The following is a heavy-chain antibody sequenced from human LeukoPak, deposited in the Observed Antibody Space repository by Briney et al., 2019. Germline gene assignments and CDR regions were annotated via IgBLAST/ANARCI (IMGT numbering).Heavy chain of an antibody. Sequence: PSENLSLTCTVSGGSIRSYYWSWIRQPPGKGLEWIGYIFYAGSTTYNPSLKGRVTISIDTSKNQFSLKLNSVTAADTAVYYCASGERGYSYGPLDYWGQGTLVTVSS. CDR1: GGSIRSYY. CDR2: IFYAGST. V-gene: IGHV4-59*08. CDR3: ASGERGYSYGPLDY. D-gene: IGHD5-18*01. J-gene: IGHJ4*02.